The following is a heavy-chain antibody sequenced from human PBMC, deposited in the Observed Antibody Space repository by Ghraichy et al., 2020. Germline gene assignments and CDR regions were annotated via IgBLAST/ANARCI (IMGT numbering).Heavy chain of an antibody. J-gene: IGHJ4*02. Sequence: GESLNISCAASGFTFSNAWMSWVRQAPGKGLEWVGRIKTKTDGGTIDYAAPVKGRFTVSRDDSKTTLYLQMNSLKTEDTAVYFCTTPSGTMIKYWGQGTLVTVSS. CDR2: IKTKTDGGTI. CDR1: GFTFSNAW. D-gene: IGHD3-22*01. CDR3: TTPSGTMIKY. V-gene: IGHV3-15*01.